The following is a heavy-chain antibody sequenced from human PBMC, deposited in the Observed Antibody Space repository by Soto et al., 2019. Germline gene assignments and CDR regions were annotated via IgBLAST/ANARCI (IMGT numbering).Heavy chain of an antibody. CDR3: GKERRGSGWSVCNF. CDR2: ISGNGASA. CDR1: GFTFSDYA. J-gene: IGHJ4*02. Sequence: PWGSLRLSCAASGFTFSDYAMNCFRHSPFKGLEWVSDISGNGASARYADSVKGRFTISRDNSKNTLYLQMNSLRVDDTAVYYCGKERRGSGWSVCNFWGQGTLVTVSS. V-gene: IGHV3-23*01. D-gene: IGHD6-19*01.